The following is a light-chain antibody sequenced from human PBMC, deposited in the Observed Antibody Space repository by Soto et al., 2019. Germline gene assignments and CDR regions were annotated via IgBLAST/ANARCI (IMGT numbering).Light chain of an antibody. Sequence: VRMTQSPSSFSASTGNRVTIACRASQGISSYLAWYQQKPGKAPKLLIYAASTLQSGVPSRFSGSGSGTDFTLTISCLQSEDFATYYCQQYYSYPRTFGQGTKVDIK. CDR2: AAS. CDR3: QQYYSYPRT. CDR1: QGISSY. J-gene: IGKJ1*01. V-gene: IGKV1-8*01.